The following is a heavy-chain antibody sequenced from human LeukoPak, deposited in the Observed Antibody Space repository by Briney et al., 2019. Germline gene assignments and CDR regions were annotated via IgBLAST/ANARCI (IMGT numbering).Heavy chain of an antibody. V-gene: IGHV3-15*01. CDR3: TTAYYDILTGYPISGPDAFDI. CDR1: GFTFSNAW. Sequence: RPGGSLRLSCAASGFTFSNAWMSWVRQAPGKGLEWVGRIKSKTDGGTTDHAAPVKGRFTFSRDDSKNTLYLQMSSLKTEDTAVYYCTTAYYDILTGYPISGPDAFDIWGQGTMVTVSS. CDR2: IKSKTDGGTT. J-gene: IGHJ3*02. D-gene: IGHD3-9*01.